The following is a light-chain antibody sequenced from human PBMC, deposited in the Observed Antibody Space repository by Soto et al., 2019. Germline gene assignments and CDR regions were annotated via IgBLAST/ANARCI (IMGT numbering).Light chain of an antibody. Sequence: EIVLTQSPGTLSLSPGERATLSCRASQSVSSYSLAWYQKKPGQAPRLLIYGASSRAAGIPDRFSGSGSGTDFTLTISGLEPEDFATYYCQQYNNWPVTFGGGTKVEIK. CDR1: QSVSSYS. J-gene: IGKJ4*01. V-gene: IGKV3-20*01. CDR2: GAS. CDR3: QQYNNWPVT.